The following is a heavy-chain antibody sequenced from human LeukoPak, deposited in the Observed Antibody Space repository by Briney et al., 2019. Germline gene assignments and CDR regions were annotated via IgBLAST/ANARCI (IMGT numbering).Heavy chain of an antibody. Sequence: PGESLKISCKGSGYSFTSYWIGWVRQMPGKGLEWMGIIYPGDSDTRYSPSFQGQVTISADKSISTAYLQWSSLKASDTATYYCARHESRFLEWLFDAFDIWGQGTMVTVSS. D-gene: IGHD3-3*01. J-gene: IGHJ3*02. CDR2: IYPGDSDT. CDR3: ARHESRFLEWLFDAFDI. V-gene: IGHV5-51*01. CDR1: GYSFTSYW.